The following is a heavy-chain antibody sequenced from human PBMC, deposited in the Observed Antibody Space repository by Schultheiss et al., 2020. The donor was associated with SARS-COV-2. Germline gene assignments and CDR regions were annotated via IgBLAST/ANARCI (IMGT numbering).Heavy chain of an antibody. CDR3: ASLAPFDY. V-gene: IGHV4-34*01. J-gene: IGHJ4*02. CDR2: INHSGST. CDR1: GGSFSGYD. Sequence: SETLSLTCAVYGGSFSGYDWTWIRQPPGKGLEWIGEINHSGSTNYSPSLRSRVTISGDTSKNHFSLKLSSVTAADTAVYYCASLAPFDYWGQGTLVTVSS.